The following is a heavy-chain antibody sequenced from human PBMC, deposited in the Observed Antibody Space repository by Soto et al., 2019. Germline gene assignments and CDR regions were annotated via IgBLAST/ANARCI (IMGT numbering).Heavy chain of an antibody. Sequence: HVQLQESGPGLVKPSETLSLTCSVSSGSISSSDYYWSLIRQPPGKGLEWNGYINYSGRTYYKPSLKSRLSMSIDTSKNQLSLRLTSVTVADTAVYFCARFSTLGKDDGVDVWGQGTTVTVSS. CDR1: SGSISSSDYY. CDR2: INYSGRT. J-gene: IGHJ6*02. V-gene: IGHV4-30-4*01. CDR3: ARFSTLGKDDGVDV. D-gene: IGHD3-3*02.